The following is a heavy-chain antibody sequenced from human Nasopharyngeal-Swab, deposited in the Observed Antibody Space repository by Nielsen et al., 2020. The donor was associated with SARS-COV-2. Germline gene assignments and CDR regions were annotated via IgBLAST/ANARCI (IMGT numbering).Heavy chain of an antibody. J-gene: IGHJ4*02. V-gene: IGHV3-23*01. CDR3: AKRSMAVARDHFDY. D-gene: IGHD6-19*01. CDR2: ISGSYGST. Sequence: WIRQPPGKGLEWVSGISGSYGSTYYADSVKGRFTISRDNSKNTLYLQMNSLRAEDTAVYYCAKRSMAVARDHFDYWGQGTLVTVSS.